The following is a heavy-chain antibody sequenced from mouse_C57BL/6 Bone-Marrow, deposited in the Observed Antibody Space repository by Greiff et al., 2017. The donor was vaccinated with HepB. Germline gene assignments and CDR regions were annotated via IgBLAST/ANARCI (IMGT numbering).Heavy chain of an antibody. CDR1: GFTFSSYA. V-gene: IGHV5-4*01. J-gene: IGHJ4*01. Sequence: EVMLVESGGGLVKPGGSLKLSCAASGFTFSSYAMSWVRQTPEKRLEWVATISDGGSYTYYPDNVKGRFTISRDNAKNNLYLQMSHLKSEDTAMYYCAREGWLLHLYYAMDYWGQGTSVTVSS. D-gene: IGHD2-3*01. CDR3: AREGWLLHLYYAMDY. CDR2: ISDGGSYT.